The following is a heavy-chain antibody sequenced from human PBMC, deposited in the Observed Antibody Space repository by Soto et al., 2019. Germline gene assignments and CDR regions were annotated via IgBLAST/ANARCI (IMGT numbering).Heavy chain of an antibody. CDR1: GFTFSSYS. Sequence: GGSLRLSCAASGFTFSSYSMNWVRQAPGKGLEWVSYISSSSSTIYYADSVKGRFTISRDNAKNSLYLQMNSLRDEDTAVYYCARVPYYYDSSGYYYYYYYMDVWGKGTTVPVSS. J-gene: IGHJ6*03. CDR2: ISSSSSTI. CDR3: ARVPYYYDSSGYYYYYYYMDV. V-gene: IGHV3-48*02. D-gene: IGHD3-22*01.